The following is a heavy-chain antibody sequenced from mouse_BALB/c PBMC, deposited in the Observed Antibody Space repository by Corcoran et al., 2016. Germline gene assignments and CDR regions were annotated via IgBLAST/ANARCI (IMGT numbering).Heavy chain of an antibody. Sequence: QIQLVQSGHELKKAGETVSISCKASGYSFTNYGMHWVQQVPGTGLKRMGWINTYTGEPTYDDDFKGRFAFSLETSARTAYLQINNLKNEDTVTSFCVRHGSRRYYAMDYWCQGTSVTVSS. D-gene: IGHD1-1*01. CDR3: VRHGSRRYYAMDY. J-gene: IGHJ4*01. CDR1: GYSFTNYG. CDR2: INTYTGEP. V-gene: IGHV9-3-1*01.